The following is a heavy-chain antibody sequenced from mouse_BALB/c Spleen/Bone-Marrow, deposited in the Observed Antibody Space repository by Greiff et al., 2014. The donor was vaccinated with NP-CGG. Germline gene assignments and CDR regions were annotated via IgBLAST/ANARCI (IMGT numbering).Heavy chain of an antibody. CDR3: TPHPFDY. CDR2: IRTKADDYAT. J-gene: IGHJ2*02. V-gene: IGHV6-6*01. CDR1: GFTFSDTW. Sequence: GGGLVQPGGSMKLSCAASGFTFSDTWLDWVRQSPEKGLEWVAEIRTKADDYATYYAESVKGRFTISRDDSISSVYLQMNSLRAEDTGIYYCTPHPFDYWGQGTSLTVSS.